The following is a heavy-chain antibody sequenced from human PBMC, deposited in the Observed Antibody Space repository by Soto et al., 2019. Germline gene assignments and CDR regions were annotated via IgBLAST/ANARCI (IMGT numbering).Heavy chain of an antibody. CDR2: ISGSGGST. CDR1: GFTFSSYA. Sequence: EVQLLESGGGLVQPGGSLRLSCAASGFTFSSYAMSWVRQAPGKGLEWVSAISGSGGSTYCADSVKGRFTISRDNSKNTLYLQMNSLRAEDTAVYYCAKTRCYDFARSYYYGMDVWGQGTTVTVSS. CDR3: AKTRCYDFARSYYYGMDV. V-gene: IGHV3-23*01. J-gene: IGHJ6*02. D-gene: IGHD3-3*01.